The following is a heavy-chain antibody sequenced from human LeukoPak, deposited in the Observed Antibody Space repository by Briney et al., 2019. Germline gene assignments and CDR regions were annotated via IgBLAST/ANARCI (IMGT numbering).Heavy chain of an antibody. Sequence: GGSLRLSCAASGFTFSTNDMTWVRQAPGKGLEWVSAISGSGRSTYYADSVKGRFTISRDNSKNTLSLQMNSLRAEDTAVYYCAKRSRDSSGWFYCWGQGTLVTVSS. CDR3: AKRSRDSSGWFYC. CDR1: GFTFSTND. V-gene: IGHV3-23*01. D-gene: IGHD6-19*01. J-gene: IGHJ4*02. CDR2: ISGSGRST.